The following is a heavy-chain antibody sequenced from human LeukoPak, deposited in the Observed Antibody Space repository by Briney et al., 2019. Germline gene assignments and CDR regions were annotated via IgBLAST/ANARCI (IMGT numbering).Heavy chain of an antibody. CDR1: GGSISSSSYY. J-gene: IGHJ4*02. CDR2: IYYSGST. CDR3: ARVELGYCSSTSCHGYFDY. Sequence: PSETLSLTCTVSGGSISSSSYYWGWIRQPPGKGLEWIGSIYYSGSTYYNPSLKGRVTISVDTSKNQFSPKLSSVTAADTAVYYCARVELGYCSSTSCHGYFDYWGQGTLVTVSS. V-gene: IGHV4-39*07. D-gene: IGHD2-2*01.